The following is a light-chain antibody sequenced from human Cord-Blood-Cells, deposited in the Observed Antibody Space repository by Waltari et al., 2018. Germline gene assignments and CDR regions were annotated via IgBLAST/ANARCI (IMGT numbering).Light chain of an antibody. V-gene: IGKV1-39*01. CDR2: AAS. Sequence: DIQMTQSPSSLSASVGDRVTITCRASQSISSYLNCYQQKPGKAPKLLIYAASSLQSGVPSMFSGSGSGTDFTLTISSLQPEDFATYYCQQSYSTPPQYTFGQGTKLEIK. CDR3: QQSYSTPPQYT. CDR1: QSISSY. J-gene: IGKJ2*01.